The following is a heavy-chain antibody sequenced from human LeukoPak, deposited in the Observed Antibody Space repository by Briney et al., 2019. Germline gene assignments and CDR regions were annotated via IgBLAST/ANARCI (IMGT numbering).Heavy chain of an antibody. Sequence: SETLSLTCTVSGGSISSSSYYWGWIRQPPGKGLEWIGSIYHSGSTYYNPSLKSRVTISVDRSKNQFSLKLSSVTAADTAVYYCARYPTTVTPFFDYWGQGTLVTVSS. CDR2: IYHSGST. D-gene: IGHD4-11*01. CDR3: ARYPTTVTPFFDY. J-gene: IGHJ4*02. CDR1: GGSISSSSYY. V-gene: IGHV4-39*07.